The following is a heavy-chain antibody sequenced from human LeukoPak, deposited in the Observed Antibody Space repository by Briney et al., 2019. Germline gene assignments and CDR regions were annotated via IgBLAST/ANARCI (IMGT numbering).Heavy chain of an antibody. Sequence: SVKVSCKASGGTFSSYAISWVRQAPGQGLEWMGGIIPIFGSANYAQKFQGRVTITADESTSTAYMELSSLRSEDTAVYYCARDLRYYDSSGYYWDYWGQGTLVTVSS. D-gene: IGHD3-22*01. V-gene: IGHV1-69*13. CDR1: GGTFSSYA. J-gene: IGHJ4*02. CDR2: IIPIFGSA. CDR3: ARDLRYYDSSGYYWDY.